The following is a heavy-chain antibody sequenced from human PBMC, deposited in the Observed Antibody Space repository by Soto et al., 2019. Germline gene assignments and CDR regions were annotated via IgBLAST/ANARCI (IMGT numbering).Heavy chain of an antibody. CDR1: SGSISSYY. CDR3: ARDFYDFWSGSLLYYFDY. D-gene: IGHD3-3*01. J-gene: IGHJ4*02. CDR2: FYTSGST. Sequence: SETLSLTCTVSSGSISSYYWSWIRQPAGKGLEWIGRFYTSGSTNYNPSLKSRVAMSVDTSKNQFSLKLSSVTAADTAVYYCARDFYDFWSGSLLYYFDYWGQGTLVTVSS. V-gene: IGHV4-4*07.